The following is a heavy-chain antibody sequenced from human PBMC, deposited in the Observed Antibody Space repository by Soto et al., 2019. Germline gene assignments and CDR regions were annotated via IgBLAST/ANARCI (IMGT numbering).Heavy chain of an antibody. CDR1: GGSFSGYY. J-gene: IGHJ6*03. CDR3: ARVRWFGELLRSAFDYYYMDV. Sequence: SETLSLTCAVYGGSFSGYYWSWIRQPPGKGLEWIGEINHSGSTNYNPSLKSRVTISVDTSKNQFSLKLSSVTAADTAVYYCARVRWFGELLRSAFDYYYMDVWGKGTTVTV. V-gene: IGHV4-34*01. D-gene: IGHD3-10*01. CDR2: INHSGST.